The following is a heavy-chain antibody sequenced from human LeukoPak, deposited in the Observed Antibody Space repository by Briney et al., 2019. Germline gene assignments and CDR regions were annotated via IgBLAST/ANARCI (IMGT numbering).Heavy chain of an antibody. D-gene: IGHD4-23*01. Sequence: GASVKVSCKASGYTFTIYAMHWVRRVPGQRPEWMGWINAGNGNTKYSQKFQGRVTITRDTSANTAYMEVSSLKSEDTAAYYCARTQGVYYGGNSGAFDIWGQGTVVTVSS. J-gene: IGHJ3*02. CDR1: GYTFTIYA. CDR2: INAGNGNT. CDR3: ARTQGVYYGGNSGAFDI. V-gene: IGHV1-3*01.